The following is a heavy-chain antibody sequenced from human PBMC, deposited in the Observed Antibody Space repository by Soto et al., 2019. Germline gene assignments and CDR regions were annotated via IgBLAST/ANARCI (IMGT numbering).Heavy chain of an antibody. CDR2: LYYTGST. CDR1: GGSISSYY. CDR3: ARSSITIFGVVTSPTYYYYGMDV. Sequence: PSETLSLTCTVSGGSISSYYWSWIRQPPGKGLEWIGYLYYTGSTNYNPSLTSRVTISVDTSKNQFSLKLSSVTAADTAVYYCARSSITIFGVVTSPTYYYYGMDVWGQGTTVTVSS. V-gene: IGHV4-59*01. D-gene: IGHD3-3*01. J-gene: IGHJ6*02.